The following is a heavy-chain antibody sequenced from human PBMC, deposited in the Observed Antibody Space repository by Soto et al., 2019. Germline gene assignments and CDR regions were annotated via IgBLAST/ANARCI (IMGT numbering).Heavy chain of an antibody. D-gene: IGHD6-6*01. J-gene: IGHJ5*02. CDR2: IYSGGST. CDR3: ARAQGSSSYWFDP. V-gene: IGHV3-66*01. CDR1: GFTVSSNY. Sequence: SGFTVSSNYMSWVRQAPGKGLEWVSVIYSGGSTYYADSVKGRFTISRDNSKNTLYLQMNSLRAADTAVYYCARAQGSSSYWFDPWGQGTLVTVSS.